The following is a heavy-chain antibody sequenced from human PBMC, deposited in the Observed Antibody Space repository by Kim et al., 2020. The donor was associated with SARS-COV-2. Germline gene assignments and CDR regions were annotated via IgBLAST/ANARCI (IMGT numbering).Heavy chain of an antibody. Sequence: ADSVTGRFTLSRDNSKNTVFLQMNILRTDDTAVYYCVKNQAIWYSRGGFDLWGQGIRVTVSS. D-gene: IGHD2-21*01. J-gene: IGHJ5*02. V-gene: IGHV3-64D*09. CDR3: VKNQAIWYSRGGFDL.